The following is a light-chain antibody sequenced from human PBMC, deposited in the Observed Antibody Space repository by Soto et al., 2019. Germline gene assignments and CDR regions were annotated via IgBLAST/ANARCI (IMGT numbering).Light chain of an antibody. J-gene: IGLJ1*01. CDR3: CSSTDSYIVV. V-gene: IGLV2-14*01. Sequence: QSVLTQPASVSGSPGQSITISCTGTSSDVGGYNYVSWYQHHPGKAPRLMIYASSNRPSVFSHRFSGSRSGNPASLTVSGLQAADEADYACCSSTDSYIVVFGTGTKVAVL. CDR1: SSDVGGYNY. CDR2: ASS.